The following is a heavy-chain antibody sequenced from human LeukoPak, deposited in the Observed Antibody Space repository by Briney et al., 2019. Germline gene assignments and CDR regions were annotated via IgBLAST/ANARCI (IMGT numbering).Heavy chain of an antibody. CDR3: VLTAMDGRDY. D-gene: IGHD5-18*01. CDR2: ISSSSSYI. J-gene: IGHJ4*02. CDR1: GFTFSSYS. V-gene: IGHV3-21*01. Sequence: GGSLRLSCAASGFTFSSYSMNWVRQALGKGLEWVSSISSSSSYIYYADSVKGRFTISRDNAKNSLYLQMNSLRAEDTAVYYCVLTAMDGRDYWGQGTLVTVSS.